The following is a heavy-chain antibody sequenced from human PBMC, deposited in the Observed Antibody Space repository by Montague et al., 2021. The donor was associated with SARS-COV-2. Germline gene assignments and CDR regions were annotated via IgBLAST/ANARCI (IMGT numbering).Heavy chain of an antibody. D-gene: IGHD3-22*01. J-gene: IGHJ4*02. CDR2: INHRGTS. Sequence: SETLSLTCAVYGGSFSDYFWTWIRQPPGEGLEWIGEINHRGTSNYNPSLKSRVSISVDTSKNQFSLYLGSVTAADTAVYYCARGRQHFNMIVVAMTGGEYYFDYWGQGTLVTVSS. CDR1: GGSFSDYF. V-gene: IGHV4-34*01. CDR3: ARGRQHFNMIVVAMTGGEYYFDY.